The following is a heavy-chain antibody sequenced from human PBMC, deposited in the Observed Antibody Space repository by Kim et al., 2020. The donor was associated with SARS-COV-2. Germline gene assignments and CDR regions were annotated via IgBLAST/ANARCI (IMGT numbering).Heavy chain of an antibody. J-gene: IGHJ4*02. Sequence: SVKVSCKASGGTFSSYAISWVRQAPGQGLEWMGGIIPIFGTANYAQKFQGRVTITADESTSTAYMELSSLRSEDTAVYYCARSRRPLLRLGELSIGYWGQGTLVTVSS. CDR1: GGTFSSYA. CDR3: ARSRRPLLRLGELSIGY. CDR2: IIPIFGTA. D-gene: IGHD3-16*02. V-gene: IGHV1-69*13.